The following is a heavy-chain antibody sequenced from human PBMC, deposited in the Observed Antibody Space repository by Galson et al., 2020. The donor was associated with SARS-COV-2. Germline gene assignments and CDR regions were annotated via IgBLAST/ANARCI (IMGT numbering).Heavy chain of an antibody. CDR2: ISSSSSYI. CDR1: GFTFSSYS. D-gene: IGHD4-17*01. V-gene: IGHV3-21*01. Sequence: NSGGSLRLSCAASGFTFSSYSMNWVRQAPGKGLEWVSSISSSSSYIYYADSVKGRFTISRDNAKNSLYLQMNSLRAEDTAVYYCAREYDYGDSRLECYYGMDVWGQGTTVTVSS. CDR3: AREYDYGDSRLECYYGMDV. J-gene: IGHJ6*02.